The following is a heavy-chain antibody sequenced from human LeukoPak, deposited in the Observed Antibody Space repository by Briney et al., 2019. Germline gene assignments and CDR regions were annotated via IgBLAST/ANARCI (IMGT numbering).Heavy chain of an antibody. CDR1: GFTFSSYG. V-gene: IGHV3-23*01. CDR2: ISGSGGRT. J-gene: IGHJ3*02. Sequence: GGSLRLSCAASGFTFSSYGMSWVRQAPGKGLEWVSGISGSGGRTDYADSVKGRFIISRDNAKNTLFLQMNGLRAEDTAVYYCAKGSREWELLDAFDIWGQGTMVTVSS. D-gene: IGHD1-26*01. CDR3: AKGSREWELLDAFDI.